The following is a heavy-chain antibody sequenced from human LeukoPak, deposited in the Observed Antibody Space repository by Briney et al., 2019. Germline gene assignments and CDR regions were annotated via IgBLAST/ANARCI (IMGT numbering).Heavy chain of an antibody. CDR2: IYYSGST. V-gene: IGHV4-31*03. D-gene: IGHD6-13*01. CDR1: GGSISSGGYY. Sequence: SQTLSLTCTVSGGSISSGGYYWSWIRQHPGKGLEWIGYIYYSGSTNYNPSLKSRVTISVDTSKNQFSLKLSSVTAADTAVYYCARGGIGSSWYYWFDPWGQGTLVTVSS. CDR3: ARGGIGSSWYYWFDP. J-gene: IGHJ5*02.